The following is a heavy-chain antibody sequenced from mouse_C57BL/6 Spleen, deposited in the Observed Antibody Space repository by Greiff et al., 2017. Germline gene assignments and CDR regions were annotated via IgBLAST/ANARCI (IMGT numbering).Heavy chain of an antibody. CDR1: GYTFTDYE. V-gene: IGHV1-15*01. CDR2: IDPETGGT. J-gene: IGHJ2*01. CDR3: TRFYYYGPGYYFDY. D-gene: IGHD1-1*01. Sequence: VQLQQPGTELVKPGASVTLSCKASGYTFTDYEMHWVKQTPVHGLEWIGAIDPETGGTAYNQKFKGKAILTADKSSSTAYMELRSLTSEDSAVYYCTRFYYYGPGYYFDYWGQGTTLTVSS.